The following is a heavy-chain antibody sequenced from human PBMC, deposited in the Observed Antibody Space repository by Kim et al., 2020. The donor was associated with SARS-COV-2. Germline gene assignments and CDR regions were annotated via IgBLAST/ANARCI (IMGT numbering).Heavy chain of an antibody. CDR3: SRHSGKHGDRGFDN. CDR1: GFTCSASA. D-gene: IGHD4-17*01. Sequence: GGSLRLSCAASGFTCSASAMHWVRQASGKGLECVRRIRSKPNNYATSYAASVTGRFTISRDNSTNTVYLQMDSLKTDDTAVYFCSRHSGKHGDRGFDNWGQGMLLTVSS. V-gene: IGHV3-73*01. J-gene: IGHJ4*02. CDR2: IRSKPNNYAT.